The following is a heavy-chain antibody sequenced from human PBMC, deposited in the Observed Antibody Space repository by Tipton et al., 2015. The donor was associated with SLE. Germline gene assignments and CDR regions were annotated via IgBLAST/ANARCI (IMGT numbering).Heavy chain of an antibody. CDR1: GYSISVGYS. D-gene: IGHD3/OR15-3a*01. CDR3: AREGSLDWGSNYFYFGLDV. Sequence: TLSLTCDVSGYSISVGYSWEWIRQPPGRGLEWVGSIYSTGSTNYNPSLRSRITLSVDTSKNQFSLKLSSVTAADTAVYYCAREGSLDWGSNYFYFGLDVWGHGTTVTVSS. J-gene: IGHJ6*02. V-gene: IGHV4-38-2*02. CDR2: IYSTGST.